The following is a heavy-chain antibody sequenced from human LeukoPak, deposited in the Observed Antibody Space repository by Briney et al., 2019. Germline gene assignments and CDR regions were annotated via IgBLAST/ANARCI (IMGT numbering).Heavy chain of an antibody. D-gene: IGHD6-13*01. CDR2: INHSGST. J-gene: IGHJ6*02. Sequence: SGTLSLTCAVYGGSFSGYYWSWIRQPPGKGLEWIGEINHSGSTNYNPSLKSRVAISVDTSKNQFSLKLSSVTAADTAVYYCARGRYSSSWNRNYYYYYYGMDVWGQGTTVTVSS. CDR3: ARGRYSSSWNRNYYYYYYGMDV. V-gene: IGHV4-34*01. CDR1: GGSFSGYY.